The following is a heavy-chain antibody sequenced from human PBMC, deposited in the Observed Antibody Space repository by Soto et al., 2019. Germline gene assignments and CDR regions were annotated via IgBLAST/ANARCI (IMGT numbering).Heavy chain of an antibody. CDR2: ISPYNGNT. J-gene: IGHJ5*02. CDR3: ARVVGALGRWFDP. V-gene: IGHV1-18*01. Sequence: QVQLVQSGAEVKEPGASVKVSCKASGYTFTSYTISWVRQAPGQGLEWMGRISPYNGNTNYAQKLQGRVTMTTDTPTSIAYMELRSLRSDDTAVYYCARVVGALGRWFDPWGQGTLVTVSS. D-gene: IGHD1-26*01. CDR1: GYTFTSYT.